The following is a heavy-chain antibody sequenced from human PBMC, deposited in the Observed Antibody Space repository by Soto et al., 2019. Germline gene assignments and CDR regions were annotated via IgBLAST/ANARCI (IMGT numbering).Heavy chain of an antibody. V-gene: IGHV3-30*18. Sequence: GGSLRLSCAASGFTFSSYGMHWVRQAPRKGLEWAAVISYDGSNKNYADSVKGRFTISRDNSKNTLYLQMSSLRAEDTAVYYCVKDGSSGWPYYYGLDVWGQGTTVTVSS. D-gene: IGHD6-19*01. J-gene: IGHJ6*02. CDR1: GFTFSSYG. CDR3: VKDGSSGWPYYYGLDV. CDR2: ISYDGSNK.